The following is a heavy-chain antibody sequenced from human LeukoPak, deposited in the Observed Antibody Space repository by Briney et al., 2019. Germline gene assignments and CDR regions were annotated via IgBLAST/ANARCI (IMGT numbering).Heavy chain of an antibody. CDR1: GYTFTGYY. CDR2: INPNSGGT. J-gene: IGHJ3*02. CDR3: ARDLGSSSSDAFDI. Sequence: ASVKVSCKASGYTFTGYYMHWVRPAPGQGLEWMGWINPNSGGTNYAQKFQGRVTMTRDTSISTAYMELSRLRSDDTAVYYCARDLGSSSSDAFDIWGQGTMVTVSS. D-gene: IGHD6-6*01. V-gene: IGHV1-2*02.